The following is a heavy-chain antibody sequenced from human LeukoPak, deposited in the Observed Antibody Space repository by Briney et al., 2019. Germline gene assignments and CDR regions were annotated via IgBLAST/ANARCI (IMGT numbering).Heavy chain of an antibody. D-gene: IGHD2-2*02. Sequence: SETLSFTCAVYGGSFSGYYWSWIRQPPGKGLEWIGEINHSGSTNYNPSLKSRVTISVDTSKNQFSLKLSSVTAADTAVYYCARGDIVVVPAAIQGFDPWGQGTLVTVSS. J-gene: IGHJ5*02. V-gene: IGHV4-34*01. CDR1: GGSFSGYY. CDR3: ARGDIVVVPAAIQGFDP. CDR2: INHSGST.